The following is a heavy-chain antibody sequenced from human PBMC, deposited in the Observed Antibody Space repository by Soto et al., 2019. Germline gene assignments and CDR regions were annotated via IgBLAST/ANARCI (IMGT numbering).Heavy chain of an antibody. V-gene: IGHV3-23*01. CDR3: ARGDTTAYYFTSY. Sequence: PGGSLRLSCAASGFTFSSYALSWVRQAPGRGLEWVSSISARGDTTYYADSVKGRFTISRDNSKDTLYLQMNSLRAEDTAVYYCARGDTTAYYFTSYWGQGALVTVSS. D-gene: IGHD3-22*01. J-gene: IGHJ4*02. CDR2: ISARGDTT. CDR1: GFTFSSYA.